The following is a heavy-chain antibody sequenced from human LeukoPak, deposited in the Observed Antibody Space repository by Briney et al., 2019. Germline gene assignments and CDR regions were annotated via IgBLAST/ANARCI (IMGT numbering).Heavy chain of an antibody. J-gene: IGHJ6*03. CDR2: IYYSGST. D-gene: IGHD3-9*01. Sequence: SETLSLTCTVSGGSISSYYWSRIRQPPGKGLEWIGYIYYSGSTNYNPSLKSRVTISVDTSKNQFSLKLSSVTAADTAVYYCARGRDYDILTGPDYYYYYMDVWGKGTTVTVSS. V-gene: IGHV4-59*01. CDR3: ARGRDYDILTGPDYYYYYMDV. CDR1: GGSISSYY.